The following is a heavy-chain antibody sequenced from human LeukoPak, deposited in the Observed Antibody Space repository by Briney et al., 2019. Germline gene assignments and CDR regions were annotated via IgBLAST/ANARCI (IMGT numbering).Heavy chain of an antibody. Sequence: GRSVRLSCAASEFTFSSYGMHWVRQAPGKGLEWVAVMSYDGSGKYYADSVKGRFTISRDNSKSTLYLQMNSLRAGDTAVYYCAREAGYGTDVWGQGTTVTVSS. CDR1: EFTFSSYG. V-gene: IGHV3-30*03. D-gene: IGHD6-19*01. J-gene: IGHJ6*02. CDR3: AREAGYGTDV. CDR2: MSYDGSGK.